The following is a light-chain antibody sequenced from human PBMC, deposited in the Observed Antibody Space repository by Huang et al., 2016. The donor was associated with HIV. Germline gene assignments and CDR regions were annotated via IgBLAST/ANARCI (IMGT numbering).Light chain of an antibody. CDR1: QGIGTC. CDR2: STS. J-gene: IGKJ2*01. CDR3: QQANSFPYT. Sequence: DIQLTQSPSSVSASVGDRVTITCRASQGIGTCLAWYQQKPGKAPQLLIYSTSSLQSWVPARFSGSGSGADFTLTISSLQPEDFATYYCQQANSFPYTFGQGTKLEIK. V-gene: IGKV1-12*01.